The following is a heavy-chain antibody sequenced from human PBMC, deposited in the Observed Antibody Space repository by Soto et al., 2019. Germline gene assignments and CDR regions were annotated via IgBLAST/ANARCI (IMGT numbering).Heavy chain of an antibody. J-gene: IGHJ5*02. CDR2: IYYSGST. CDR3: ARAPGIAAAGTVWFDP. CDR1: GGSISSGGYY. V-gene: IGHV4-31*03. Sequence: SETLSLTCTVSGGSISSGGYYRSWIRQHPGKGLEWIGYIYYSGSTYYNPSLKSRVTISVDTSKNQFSLKLSSVTAADTAVYYCARAPGIAAAGTVWFDPWGQGTLVTVSS. D-gene: IGHD6-13*01.